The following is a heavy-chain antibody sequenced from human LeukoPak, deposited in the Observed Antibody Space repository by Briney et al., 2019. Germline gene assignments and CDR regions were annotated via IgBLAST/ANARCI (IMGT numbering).Heavy chain of an antibody. CDR1: GYSISSGYY. J-gene: IGHJ4*02. CDR3: ARGAWELLNY. D-gene: IGHD1-26*01. V-gene: IGHV4-38-2*02. CDR2: IYHSGST. Sequence: SETLSLTCTVSGYSISSGYYWGWIRQPPGKGLEWIGSIYHSGSTYYNPSLKSRVTISVDTSKNQFSLKLSSVTAADTAVYYCARGAWELLNYWGQGTLVTVSS.